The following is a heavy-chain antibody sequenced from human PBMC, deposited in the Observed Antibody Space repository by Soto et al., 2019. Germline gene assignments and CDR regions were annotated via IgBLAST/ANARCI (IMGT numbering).Heavy chain of an antibody. CDR3: VRAAGYSGNDYVYYYGMDV. V-gene: IGHV3-33*01. J-gene: IGHJ6*02. Sequence: GGSLRLSCAASGFTFSSYGMHWVRQAPGKGLEWVALVWYDGGNKYYADSVKGRFTISRDNSKNTLYLQMNSLRDEDTAVYYCVRAAGYSGNDYVYYYGMDVWAKGPRSPSP. D-gene: IGHD5-12*01. CDR2: VWYDGGNK. CDR1: GFTFSSYG.